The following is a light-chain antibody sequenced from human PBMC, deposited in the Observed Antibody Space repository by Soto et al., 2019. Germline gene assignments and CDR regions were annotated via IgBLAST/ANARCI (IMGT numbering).Light chain of an antibody. J-gene: IGKJ1*01. V-gene: IGKV1-6*01. Sequence: AIQMTQSPSSLAASVGDRVTLTCRASQDIGKDLGWYQQKPGEAPKLLIFEASTVQTGVPSRFSGSESGTDFTLTISSLQPEDFATYFCLQDYNYPRTFGQGTTVALK. CDR3: LQDYNYPRT. CDR1: QDIGKD. CDR2: EAS.